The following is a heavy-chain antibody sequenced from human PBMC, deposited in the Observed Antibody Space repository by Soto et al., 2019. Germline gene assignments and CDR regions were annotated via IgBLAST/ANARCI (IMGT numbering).Heavy chain of an antibody. CDR1: GFTFSSYG. CDR3: VVITGTDPYGMDV. J-gene: IGHJ6*02. CDR2: ISYDGSNK. V-gene: IGHV3-30*03. Sequence: QVQLVESGGGVVQPGRSLRLSCAASGFTFSSYGMHWVRQAPGKGLEWVAVISYDGSNKYYADSVKGRFTISRDNSKNTLYLQMNSLRAEDTAVYYCVVITGTDPYGMDVWGQGTTVTVSS. D-gene: IGHD1-7*01.